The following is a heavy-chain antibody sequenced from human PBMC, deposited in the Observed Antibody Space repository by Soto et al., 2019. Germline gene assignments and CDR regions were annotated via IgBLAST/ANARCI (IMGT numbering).Heavy chain of an antibody. Sequence: SVKVSCKASGGTFSSYAISWVRQAPGQGLEWMGGIIPIFGTANHAQKFQGRVTITADESTRTSNMELSSLRSEDTAVYYCAREGLRYDTFTGYLPGLAYWGQGTLVTVSS. CDR2: IIPIFGTA. CDR3: AREGLRYDTFTGYLPGLAY. D-gene: IGHD3-9*01. CDR1: GGTFSSYA. V-gene: IGHV1-69*13. J-gene: IGHJ4*02.